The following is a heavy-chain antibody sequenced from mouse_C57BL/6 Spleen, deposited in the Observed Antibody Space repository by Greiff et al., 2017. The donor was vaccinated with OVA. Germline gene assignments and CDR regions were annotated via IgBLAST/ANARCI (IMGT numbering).Heavy chain of an antibody. V-gene: IGHV14-2*01. J-gene: IGHJ2*01. Sequence: EVKLQEFGAELVKPGASVKLSCTASGFNIKDYYMHWVKQRTEQGLEWIGRIDPEDGETKYAPKFQGKATITADTSSNTAYLQLSSLTSEDTAVYYCARTTVVADYFDYWGQGTTLTVSS. CDR3: ARTTVVADYFDY. CDR2: IDPEDGET. CDR1: GFNIKDYY. D-gene: IGHD1-1*01.